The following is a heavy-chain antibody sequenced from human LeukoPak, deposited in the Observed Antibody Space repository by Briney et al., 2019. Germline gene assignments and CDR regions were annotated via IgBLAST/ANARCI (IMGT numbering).Heavy chain of an antibody. CDR3: ARGGSTYSRRYFDY. V-gene: IGHV3-11*04. CDR2: ISSGGGTM. D-gene: IGHD2-15*01. Sequence: GGSLRLSCAASGFTFSDYYMNWVRQAPGKGLEWVSYISSGGGTMFYADSVKGRFTISRDNAKNSLYLQIYSLRAEDTANYYCARGGSTYSRRYFDYWGQGTLVTVSS. J-gene: IGHJ4*02. CDR1: GFTFSDYY.